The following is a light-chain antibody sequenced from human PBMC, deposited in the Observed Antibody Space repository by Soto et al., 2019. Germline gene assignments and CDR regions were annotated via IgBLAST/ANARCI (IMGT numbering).Light chain of an antibody. Sequence: QSVLTQPPSASGTPGQRVTISCSGSSSNIGGNTVNWYQQLPGTAPKLLIYNDNQRPSGVPDRFSGSKSGTSASLAISGLQSEDEADFYCAAWDDRLKGYVFGTGTKLTVL. V-gene: IGLV1-44*01. CDR2: NDN. J-gene: IGLJ1*01. CDR1: SSNIGGNT. CDR3: AAWDDRLKGYV.